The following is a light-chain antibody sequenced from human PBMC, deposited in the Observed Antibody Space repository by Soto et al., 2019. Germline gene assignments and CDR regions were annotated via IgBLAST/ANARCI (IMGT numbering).Light chain of an antibody. V-gene: IGKV1-6*01. CDR1: QGIRHY. Sequence: AIQMTQSPSSLSASVGDRVTITCRASQGIRHYLGWYQQKPGKAPKLLIYAASRLQSGVPSRFSGSGSGTDFTLTIRSLQPEDFATYYCLQDYNYPLTFGGGTKVEI. CDR2: AAS. CDR3: LQDYNYPLT. J-gene: IGKJ4*01.